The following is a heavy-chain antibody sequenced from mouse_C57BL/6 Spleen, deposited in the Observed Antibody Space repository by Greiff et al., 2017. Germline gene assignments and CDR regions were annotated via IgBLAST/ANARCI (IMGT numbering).Heavy chain of an antibody. CDR2: IDPSDSYT. V-gene: IGHV1-69*01. D-gene: IGHD6-1*01. Sequence: QVQLQQPGAELVMPGASVKLSCKASGYTFTSYWMHWVKQRPGQGLEWIGEIDPSDSYTNYNQKFKGKSTLTVDKSSSTAYMQLSSLTSEDSAVYYCARSRASSRFAYWGQGTLVTVSA. CDR3: ARSRASSRFAY. J-gene: IGHJ3*01. CDR1: GYTFTSYW.